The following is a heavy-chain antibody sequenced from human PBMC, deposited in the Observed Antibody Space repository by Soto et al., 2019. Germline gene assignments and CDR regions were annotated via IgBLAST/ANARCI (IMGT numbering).Heavy chain of an antibody. CDR3: AKGAWLDF. CDR2: VHYSGST. CDR1: GGSISPYY. J-gene: IGHJ4*02. V-gene: IGHV4-59*12. D-gene: IGHD5-12*01. Sequence: SETLSLTCTVSGGSISPYYWTWIRQPPGKGLEWIGYVHYSGSTNYNPSLKGRVTILVDMSKNQFSLRADDTALYYCAKGAWLDFWGRGTLVTVSS.